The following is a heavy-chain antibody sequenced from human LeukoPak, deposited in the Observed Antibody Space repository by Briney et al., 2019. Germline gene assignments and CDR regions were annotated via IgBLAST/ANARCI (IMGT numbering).Heavy chain of an antibody. Sequence: GGSLRLSCAASGFTFSSYGMHWVRQAPGKGLEWVAVIWYDGSNKYYADSVKGRFTISRDNSKNTLYLQMNSLRAEDTAVYYCAKAPHPLRFLEWLFDYWGQGTLVTVSS. CDR1: GFTFSSYG. J-gene: IGHJ4*02. CDR3: AKAPHPLRFLEWLFDY. D-gene: IGHD3-3*01. V-gene: IGHV3-33*06. CDR2: IWYDGSNK.